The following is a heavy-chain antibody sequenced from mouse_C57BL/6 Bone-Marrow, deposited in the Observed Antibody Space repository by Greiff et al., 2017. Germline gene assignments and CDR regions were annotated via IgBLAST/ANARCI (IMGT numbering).Heavy chain of an antibody. CDR1: GFTFSDYG. Sequence: DVKVEESGGGLVKPGGSLKLSCAASGFTFSDYGMHWVRQAPEKGLEWVAYISSGSSIIYYADTLKGRFTISRDNAKNTLFLQMTSLRSEDTAMYYCARKAYWYFDVWGTGTTVTVSS. CDR3: ARKAYWYFDV. V-gene: IGHV5-17*01. J-gene: IGHJ1*03. CDR2: ISSGSSII.